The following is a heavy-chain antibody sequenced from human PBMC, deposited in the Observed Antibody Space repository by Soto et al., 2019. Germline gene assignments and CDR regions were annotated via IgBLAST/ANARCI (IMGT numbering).Heavy chain of an antibody. CDR3: ARAHRLIVVVVAATRHNWFDP. V-gene: IGHV4-34*01. Sequence: SENLSLTCAVYGGSFSGNFWSWIRQPPGKGLEWIGEINHSGSTNYNPPLKSRVTISVDTSKNQFSLKLSSVTAADTAVYYCARAHRLIVVVVAATRHNWFDPWGQGTLVTVSS. J-gene: IGHJ5*02. CDR1: GGSFSGNF. D-gene: IGHD2-15*01. CDR2: INHSGST.